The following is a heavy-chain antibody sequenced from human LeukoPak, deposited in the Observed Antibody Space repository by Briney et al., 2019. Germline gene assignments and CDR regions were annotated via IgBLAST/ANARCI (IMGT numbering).Heavy chain of an antibody. CDR3: ARGEGVVVAAADWFDP. V-gene: IGHV1-46*01. D-gene: IGHD2-15*01. CDR1: GYTFTSYY. Sequence: ASVKVSCKASGYTFTSYYMHWVPQAPGQELEWMGIINPSGGSTSYAQKFQGRVTMTRDTSTSTVYMELSSLRSEDTAVYYCARGEGVVVAAADWFDPWGQGTLVTVSS. CDR2: INPSGGST. J-gene: IGHJ5*02.